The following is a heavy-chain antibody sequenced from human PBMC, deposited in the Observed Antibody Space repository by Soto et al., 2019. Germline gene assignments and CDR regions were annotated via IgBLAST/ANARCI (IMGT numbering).Heavy chain of an antibody. J-gene: IGHJ5*02. CDR1: GGSISSGGYY. CDR3: ARDPAP. CDR2: IYNSGST. Sequence: QVQLQESGPGLVKPSQTLSLTCTVSGGSISSGGYYWSWIRQHPGKGLEWIGYIYNSGSTYYNPTLQARVTRAADPSKNHFSLKLSSVTAADTAVYSCARDPAPWGQGTLVTVSS. V-gene: IGHV4-31*03.